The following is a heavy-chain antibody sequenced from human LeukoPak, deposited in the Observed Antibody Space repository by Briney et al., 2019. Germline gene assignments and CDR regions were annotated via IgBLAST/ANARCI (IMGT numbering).Heavy chain of an antibody. CDR3: ATTRGGYDFAIFDY. CDR1: GGSISSSTYY. CDR2: IYYSAST. Sequence: SETLSLTCTVSGGSISSSTYYWGWIRQPPGKGLEWIGSIYYSASTYYHPSLKSRVTISVDTSKNQFSLKLSSVTAADTAVYYCATTRGGYDFAIFDYWGQGTLVTVSS. J-gene: IGHJ4*02. V-gene: IGHV4-39*07. D-gene: IGHD5-12*01.